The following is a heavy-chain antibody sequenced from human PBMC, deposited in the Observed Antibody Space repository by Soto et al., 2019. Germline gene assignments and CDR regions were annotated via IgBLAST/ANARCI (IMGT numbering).Heavy chain of an antibody. V-gene: IGHV4-61*01. D-gene: IGHD4-17*01. CDR3: ARGATVTKYDS. CDR2: GSYSGTT. Sequence: QVQLQESGPGLVKPSETLSLTCTVSGGSVSSGSFYWAWIRQPPGKGLEWIGFGSYSGTTNYKPSLKSRVTIYVDTSRSQISLKVSSLTAADTAVYYCARGATVTKYDSWGQGTLVTVSS. J-gene: IGHJ4*02. CDR1: GGSVSSGSFY.